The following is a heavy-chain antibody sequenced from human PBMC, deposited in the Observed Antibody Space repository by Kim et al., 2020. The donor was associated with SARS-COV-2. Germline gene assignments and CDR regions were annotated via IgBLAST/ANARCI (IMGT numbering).Heavy chain of an antibody. Sequence: GSVKVSCKASGYTFTSYAMHWVRQAPGQRLEWMGWINAGNGNTKYSQKFQGRVTITRDTSASTAYMELSSLRSEDTAVYYCARDDYDFWSGYYGNWFDPWGQGTLVTVSS. CDR2: INAGNGNT. D-gene: IGHD3-3*01. CDR1: GYTFTSYA. J-gene: IGHJ5*02. V-gene: IGHV1-3*01. CDR3: ARDDYDFWSGYYGNWFDP.